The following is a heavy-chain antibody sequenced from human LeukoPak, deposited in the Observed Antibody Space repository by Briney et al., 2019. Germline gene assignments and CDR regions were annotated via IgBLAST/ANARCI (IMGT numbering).Heavy chain of an antibody. CDR2: IYYSGST. Sequence: SETLSLTCTVSGGSISSYYWSWLRQPPGKGLEWLGYIYYSGSTNYNPSLKSRVTISVDTSKNQFSLKLSSVTAADTAVYFCARGDGYCSGGSCYNSWGQGTLVTVSS. CDR1: GGSISSYY. CDR3: ARGDGYCSGGSCYNS. J-gene: IGHJ4*02. D-gene: IGHD2-15*01. V-gene: IGHV4-59*08.